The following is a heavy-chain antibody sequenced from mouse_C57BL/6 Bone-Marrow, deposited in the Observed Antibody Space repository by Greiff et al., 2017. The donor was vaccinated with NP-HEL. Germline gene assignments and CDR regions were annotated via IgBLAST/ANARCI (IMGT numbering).Heavy chain of an antibody. Sequence: VKLMESGPELVKPGASVKISCKASGYAFSSSWMNWVKQRPGKGLEWIGRIYPGDGDTNYNGKFKGKATLTADKSSSTAYMQLSSLTSEDSAVYFCASQARSTMVTTKAMDYWGQGTSVTVSS. CDR2: IYPGDGDT. CDR3: ASQARSTMVTTKAMDY. CDR1: GYAFSSSW. D-gene: IGHD2-2*01. V-gene: IGHV1-82*01. J-gene: IGHJ4*01.